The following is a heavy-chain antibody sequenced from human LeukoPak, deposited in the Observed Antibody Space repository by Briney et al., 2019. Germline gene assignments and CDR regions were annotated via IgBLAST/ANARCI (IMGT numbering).Heavy chain of an antibody. V-gene: IGHV4-34*01. CDR3: ARFRRSGRNFDY. CDR1: GGSFSGYY. Sequence: KASETLSLTCAVYGGSFSGYYWSWIRQPPGKGLEWIGEINHSGSTNYNPSLKSRVTISVDTSKNQFSLKLSSVTAADTAVYYCARFRRSGRNFDYWGQGTLVTVSS. CDR2: INHSGST. J-gene: IGHJ4*02. D-gene: IGHD2-15*01.